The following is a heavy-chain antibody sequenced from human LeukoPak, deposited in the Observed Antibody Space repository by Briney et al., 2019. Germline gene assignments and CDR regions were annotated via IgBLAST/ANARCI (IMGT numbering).Heavy chain of an antibody. J-gene: IGHJ6*04. D-gene: IGHD5-12*01. Sequence: GGSLRLSCAASGFTFSSYGMHWVRQAPGKGLEWVAVICYDGSNKYYADSVKGRFTISRDNSKNTLYLQMNSLRAEDTAVYYCARDMGYSGYDPDYYYYGMDVWGKGTTVTVSS. CDR3: ARDMGYSGYDPDYYYYGMDV. CDR1: GFTFSSYG. CDR2: ICYDGSNK. V-gene: IGHV3-33*01.